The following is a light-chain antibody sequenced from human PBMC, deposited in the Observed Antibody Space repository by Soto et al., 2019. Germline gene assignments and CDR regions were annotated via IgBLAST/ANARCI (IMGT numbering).Light chain of an antibody. V-gene: IGLV1-40*01. CDR3: QSYDSSLSGSVV. CDR1: SSNIGAGYD. J-gene: IGLJ2*01. Sequence: QAVVTQPPSVSGAPGQRVTISCTGSSSNIGAGYDVHWYQQLPGTAPKLLIYGNSNRPSGVPDRFSGFKSGTSASLAITGLQAEDEADYYCQSYDSSLSGSVVFGGGTKVTVL. CDR2: GNS.